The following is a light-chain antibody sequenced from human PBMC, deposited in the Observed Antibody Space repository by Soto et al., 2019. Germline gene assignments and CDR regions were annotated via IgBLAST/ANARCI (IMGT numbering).Light chain of an antibody. CDR2: DVS. CDR3: SSFTISRNTVI. Sequence: QSVLTQPPSVSGSPGQSVTISCTGTSSDVDSYHRVAWYQQPPGTAPKLMIYDVSNRPSGISNRFSGSKSGNTASLTISGLQAEDEADYYCSSFTISRNTVIFGGGTKLTVL. CDR1: SSDVDSYHR. V-gene: IGLV2-18*02. J-gene: IGLJ2*01.